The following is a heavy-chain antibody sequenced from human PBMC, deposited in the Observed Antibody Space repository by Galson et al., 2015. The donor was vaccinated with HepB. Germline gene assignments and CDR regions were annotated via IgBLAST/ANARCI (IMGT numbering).Heavy chain of an antibody. J-gene: IGHJ4*02. CDR1: GFTFSDYY. CDR2: ISSSSTYT. D-gene: IGHD4-17*01. V-gene: IGHV3-11*06. Sequence: SLRLSCAASGFTFSDYYMSWIRQAPGKGLEWVSYISSSSTYTNYADSVKGRFTISRGNAKKSLYLQINSLRAEDTAVYYCARVADADYGDHSHFDYWGQGTLVTVSS. CDR3: ARVADADYGDHSHFDY.